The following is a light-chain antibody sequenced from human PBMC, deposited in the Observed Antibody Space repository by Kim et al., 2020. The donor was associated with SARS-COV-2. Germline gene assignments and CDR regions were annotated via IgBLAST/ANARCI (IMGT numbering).Light chain of an antibody. J-gene: IGKJ1*01. CDR1: ESISKY. Sequence: ASVGDRVPITCRASESISKYLKWYQQKPGKAPKLLIYAASSLQSGVPSRFSGSGSGTDFTLTINSLQPEDFATYYCQQSYNAPWTFGQGTKVEI. CDR2: AAS. CDR3: QQSYNAPWT. V-gene: IGKV1-39*01.